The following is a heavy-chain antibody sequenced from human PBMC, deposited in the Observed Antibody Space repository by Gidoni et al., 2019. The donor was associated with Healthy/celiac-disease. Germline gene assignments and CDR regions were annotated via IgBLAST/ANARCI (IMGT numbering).Heavy chain of an antibody. CDR3: AREGLDY. CDR1: GGTVSSFA. Sequence: QVQLVQSGAEVKKPGSSVKVSCKASGGTVSSFAISGVRQAPGQGLEWMGGIIPILGTANYAQKFQGRVTITADESTSTAYMELSSLRSEDTTVYYCAREGLDYWGQGTLVTVSS. V-gene: IGHV1-69*01. D-gene: IGHD3-22*01. CDR2: IIPILGTA. J-gene: IGHJ4*02.